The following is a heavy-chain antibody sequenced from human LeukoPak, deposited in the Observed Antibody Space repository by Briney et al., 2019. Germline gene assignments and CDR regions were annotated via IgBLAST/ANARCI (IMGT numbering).Heavy chain of an antibody. CDR1: GGSFSGYY. CDR3: ASTRSYCSSTSCYPISYYGMDV. D-gene: IGHD2-2*01. Sequence: SETLSLTCAVYGGSFSGYYWSWIRQPPGKGLEWIGEINHSGSTNYNPSLKSRVTISVDTSKNQCSLKLSSVTAADTAVYYCASTRSYCSSTSCYPISYYGMDVWGQGTTVTVSS. CDR2: INHSGST. J-gene: IGHJ6*02. V-gene: IGHV4-34*01.